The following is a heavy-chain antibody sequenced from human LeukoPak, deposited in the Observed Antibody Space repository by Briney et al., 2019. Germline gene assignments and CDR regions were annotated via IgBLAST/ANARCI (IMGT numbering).Heavy chain of an antibody. V-gene: IGHV1-2*02. CDR3: ARPYCSSTSCYENWFDP. CDR1: GYTFTGYY. Sequence: ASVKVSCKASGYTFTGYYMHWVRQAPGQGLEWMGWINPNSGGTNYAQKFQGRVTMTRDTSISTAYMELSRLRSYDTAVYYCARPYCSSTSCYENWFDPWGQGTLVTVSS. J-gene: IGHJ5*02. D-gene: IGHD2-2*01. CDR2: INPNSGGT.